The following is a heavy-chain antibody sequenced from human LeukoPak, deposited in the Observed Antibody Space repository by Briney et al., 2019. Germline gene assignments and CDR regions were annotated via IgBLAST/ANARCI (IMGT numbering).Heavy chain of an antibody. D-gene: IGHD4-17*01. CDR1: GGSISSYH. J-gene: IGHJ3*02. Sequence: SETLSLTCTVSGGSISSYHWSWIRQPAGKGLEWIGRIYTSGSTNYNPSLKSRVTMSVDMSKNQFSLKLSSVTAADAAVYYCARDSSVTGAFDIWGQGTMVTVSS. V-gene: IGHV4-4*07. CDR3: ARDSSVTGAFDI. CDR2: IYTSGST.